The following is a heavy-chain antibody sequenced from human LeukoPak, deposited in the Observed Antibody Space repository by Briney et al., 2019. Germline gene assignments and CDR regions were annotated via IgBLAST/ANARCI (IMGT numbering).Heavy chain of an antibody. CDR2: INTNTGNP. Sequence: ASVKVSCKASGYTFTSYAMNWVRQAPGQGLEWMGWINTNTGNPTYAQGFTGRFVFSLDTSVSTAYLQISSLKAEDTAVYYCARDRWPNGYSYGHRGFDPWGQGTLVTVSS. J-gene: IGHJ5*02. D-gene: IGHD5-18*01. V-gene: IGHV7-4-1*02. CDR1: GYTFTSYA. CDR3: ARDRWPNGYSYGHRGFDP.